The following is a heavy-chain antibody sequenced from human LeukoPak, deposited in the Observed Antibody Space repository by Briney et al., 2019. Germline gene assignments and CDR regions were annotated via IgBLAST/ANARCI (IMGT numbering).Heavy chain of an antibody. J-gene: IGHJ4*02. D-gene: IGHD2-15*01. CDR1: GFTFSSSA. CDR2: ISNNGGYT. V-gene: IGHV3-23*01. Sequence: GGSLRLSCAASGFTFSSSAMSWVRQAPGKGLEWVSAISNNGGYTYYADSVQGRFTISRDNSKSTLCLQMNSLRAEDTAVYYCAKKLGYCSDGSCYFPYWGQGTLVTVSS. CDR3: AKKLGYCSDGSCYFPY.